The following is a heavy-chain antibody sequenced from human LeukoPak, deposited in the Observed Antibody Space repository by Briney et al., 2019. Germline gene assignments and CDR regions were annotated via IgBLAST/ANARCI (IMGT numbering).Heavy chain of an antibody. J-gene: IGHJ4*02. CDR1: GFTFGSYS. V-gene: IGHV3-21*01. D-gene: IGHD6-19*01. CDR2: ISSSSNYI. CDR3: ARDGGSSGPGFDY. Sequence: GGSLRLSCAASGFTFGSYSMNWVRQAPGKGLEWVSSISSSSNYIYYADSVKGRFTISRDNAKNSLYLQMNRLRAEDTAVYYCARDGGSSGPGFDYWGQGTLVTVSS.